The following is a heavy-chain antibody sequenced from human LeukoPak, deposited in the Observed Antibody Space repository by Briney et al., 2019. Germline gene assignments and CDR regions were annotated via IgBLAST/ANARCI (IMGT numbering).Heavy chain of an antibody. CDR3: ARHGGGRGYSYGPRKYYFDY. Sequence: SETLSLTCTVSGGSISSSSYYWGWIRQPPGKGLEWIGSIYYSGSTYYNPSLKSRVTISVDTSKNQFSLKLSSVTAADTAVYYCARHGGGRGYSYGPRKYYFDYWGQGTLVTVSS. CDR1: GGSISSSSYY. V-gene: IGHV4-39*01. CDR2: IYYSGST. J-gene: IGHJ4*02. D-gene: IGHD5-18*01.